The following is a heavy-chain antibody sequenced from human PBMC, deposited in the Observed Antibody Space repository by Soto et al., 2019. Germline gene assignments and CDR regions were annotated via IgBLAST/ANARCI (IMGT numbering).Heavy chain of an antibody. V-gene: IGHV3-11*01. J-gene: IGHJ4*02. D-gene: IGHD6-13*01. Sequence: GGSLRLSCAASGFTFSDYFMSWIRQAPGKGLEWISYINGRGDTIFYADSVKGRFTVSRDNAKSSLYLQMNSLRAEDTAIYYCARDPIAAPGIEYWGQGTLVTVSS. CDR1: GFTFSDYF. CDR2: INGRGDTI. CDR3: ARDPIAAPGIEY.